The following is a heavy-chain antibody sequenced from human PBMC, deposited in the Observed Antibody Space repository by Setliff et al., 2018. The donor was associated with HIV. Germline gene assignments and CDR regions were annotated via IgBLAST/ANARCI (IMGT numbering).Heavy chain of an antibody. Sequence: YSVKVSCKASGGTFSSYAISWVRQAPGQGLERMGGIIPIFGTTNHAQKFQGRVTITTDESTSTAYRALSSLRSEDTAVYYCARDVLERGYYYYYVDVWGKGTTVTVSS. J-gene: IGHJ6*03. CDR1: GGTFSSYA. CDR3: ARDVLERGYYYYYVDV. V-gene: IGHV1-69*05. D-gene: IGHD3-3*01. CDR2: IIPIFGTT.